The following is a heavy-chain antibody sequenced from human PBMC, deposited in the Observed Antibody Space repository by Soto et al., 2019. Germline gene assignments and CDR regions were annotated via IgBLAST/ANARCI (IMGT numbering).Heavy chain of an antibody. CDR3: AITGIAVAGGTSV. Sequence: ETLSLPCAVSVGSISSSNWWSLVRQPPGKGLEWIGEIYHSGSTNYNPSLKSRVTISVDKSKNQFSLKLSSVTAADTAVYYCAITGIAVAGGTSVWGQGTLVTVSS. V-gene: IGHV4-4*02. CDR1: VGSISSSNW. D-gene: IGHD6-19*01. CDR2: IYHSGST. J-gene: IGHJ4*02.